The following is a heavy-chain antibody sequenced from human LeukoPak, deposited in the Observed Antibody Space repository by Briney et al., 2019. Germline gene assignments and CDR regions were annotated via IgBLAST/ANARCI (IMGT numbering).Heavy chain of an antibody. V-gene: IGHV4-59*08. J-gene: IGHJ4*02. CDR1: GDSISSYY. D-gene: IGHD6-6*01. CDR3: ARHSSLQGYYFDY. Sequence: PSETLSLTCTVSGDSISSYYWSWIRQPPGKGLEWIGYVHYSGSTNYHPSLKSRVTISVDTSENQFSLKLSSVTAADTAVYYCARHSSLQGYYFDYWGQGTLVTVSS. CDR2: VHYSGST.